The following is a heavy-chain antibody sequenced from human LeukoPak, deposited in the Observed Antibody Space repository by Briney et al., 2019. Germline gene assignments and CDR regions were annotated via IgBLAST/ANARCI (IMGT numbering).Heavy chain of an antibody. CDR3: AKDARTTVVNWYFDL. CDR1: GFTFSSYE. J-gene: IGHJ2*01. CDR2: ISSSGSTI. V-gene: IGHV3-48*03. D-gene: IGHD4-23*01. Sequence: GGSLRLSCAASGFTFSSYEMNWVRQAPGKGLEWVSYISSSGSTIYYADSVKGRFTISRDNAKNSVYLQMNSLRAEDTALYYCAKDARTTVVNWYFDLWGRGTLVTVSS.